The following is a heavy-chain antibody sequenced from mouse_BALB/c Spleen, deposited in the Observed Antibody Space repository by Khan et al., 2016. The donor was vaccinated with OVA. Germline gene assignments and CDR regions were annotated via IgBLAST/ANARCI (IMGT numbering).Heavy chain of an antibody. CDR2: IYPGTNTT. Sequence: QVQLQQSGPELVKPGASVKMSCKASGYIFTDYVINWVKQRTGQGLEWIGEIYPGTNTTYYNEKFKGKATLTADKSYNTAYMQLSSLTSEASAVYFCARSYASWFAYWGQVTLVTVSA. CDR1: GYIFTDYV. V-gene: IGHV1-77*01. D-gene: IGHD1-1*01. CDR3: ARSYASWFAY. J-gene: IGHJ3*01.